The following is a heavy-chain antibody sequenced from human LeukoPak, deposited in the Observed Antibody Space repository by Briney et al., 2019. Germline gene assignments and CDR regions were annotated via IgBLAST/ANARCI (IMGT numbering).Heavy chain of an antibody. Sequence: ASVKVSCKASGYTFTSYYMHWVRQAPGQGLEWMGWINPNSGGTNYAQKFQGRVTMTRDTSISTAYMELSRLRSEDTAVYYCAREGVGASRTYYFDYWGQGTLVTVSP. D-gene: IGHD6-6*01. V-gene: IGHV1-2*02. CDR3: AREGVGASRTYYFDY. CDR1: GYTFTSYY. CDR2: INPNSGGT. J-gene: IGHJ4*02.